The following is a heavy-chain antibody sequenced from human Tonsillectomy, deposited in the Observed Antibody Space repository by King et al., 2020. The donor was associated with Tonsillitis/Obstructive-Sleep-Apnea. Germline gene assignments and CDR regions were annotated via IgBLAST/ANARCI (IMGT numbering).Heavy chain of an antibody. V-gene: IGHV4-31*03. CDR2: IYYSGTA. CDR3: ARGDDYDNYLDY. J-gene: IGHJ4*02. D-gene: IGHD4-17*01. Sequence: VQLQESGPGLVKPSHTLSLSCTVSGGSISSGGYYWSWIRQHPGKGLEWIGYIYYSGTAYYNPSLKSRLTMSVDTSKNQFSLKLISVTAADTAVYYCARGDDYDNYLDYWGQGTLVTVSS. CDR1: GGSISSGGYY.